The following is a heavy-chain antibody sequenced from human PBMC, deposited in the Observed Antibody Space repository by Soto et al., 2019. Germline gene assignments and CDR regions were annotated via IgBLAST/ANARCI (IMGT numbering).Heavy chain of an antibody. J-gene: IGHJ6*02. CDR2: NIPIFATT. CDR3: ARDPLRRRRTQYHHYAMDV. Sequence: QVQLVQSGAEVKKPGSSVKVSCKASGGTFSSYGISWVRQAAGQGLEWGGENIPIFATTKYAQSFQDRVTINADESECTAYMAMSSLTCEETTVYYWARDPLRRRRTQYHHYAMDVLSPGTTVSVAS. D-gene: IGHD4-17*01. V-gene: IGHV1-69*12. CDR1: GGTFSSYG.